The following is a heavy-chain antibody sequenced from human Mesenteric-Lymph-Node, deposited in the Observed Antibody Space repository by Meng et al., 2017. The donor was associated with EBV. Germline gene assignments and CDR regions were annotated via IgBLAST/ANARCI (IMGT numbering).Heavy chain of an antibody. J-gene: IGHJ4*02. V-gene: IGHV1-3*01. Sequence: QVQLVRVGAAVNKPVASVTVSSKASGYTLTSYAMHWVRQAPGQRLEWMGWINAGNGNTKYSQKFQGRVTITRDTSASTACMELSSLRSEDTAVYYCARSQSNYFDYWGQGTLVTVSS. CDR2: INAGNGNT. CDR3: ARSQSNYFDY. CDR1: GYTLTSYA.